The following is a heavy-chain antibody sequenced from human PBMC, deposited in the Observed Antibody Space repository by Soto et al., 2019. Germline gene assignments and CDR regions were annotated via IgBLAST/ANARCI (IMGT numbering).Heavy chain of an antibody. J-gene: IGHJ4*02. Sequence: QVQLQESGPGLVKPSETLSLTCTVSGGSISSYYWSWIRQPPGKGLEWIGYIYYSGSTNYNPSLNRRVTISVATAKNQFSLKLSSVTAADTAVYYCARVRWTVAGPGHFDYWGQGTLVTVSS. CDR2: IYYSGST. CDR1: GGSISSYY. CDR3: ARVRWTVAGPGHFDY. D-gene: IGHD6-19*01. V-gene: IGHV4-59*01.